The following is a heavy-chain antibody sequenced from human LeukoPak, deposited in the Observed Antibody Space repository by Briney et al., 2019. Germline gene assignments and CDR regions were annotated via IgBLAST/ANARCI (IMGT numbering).Heavy chain of an antibody. CDR2: IYTSGST. J-gene: IGHJ5*02. CDR1: GGSISSGSYY. CDR3: ARDGGGYDLKFDP. D-gene: IGHD5-12*01. Sequence: SETLSLTCTVSGGSISSGSYYWSWIRQPAGKGLERIGRIYTSGSTNYNPSLKSRVTISVDTSKNQFSLKLSSVTAADTAVYYCARDGGGYDLKFDPWGQGTLVTVSS. V-gene: IGHV4-61*02.